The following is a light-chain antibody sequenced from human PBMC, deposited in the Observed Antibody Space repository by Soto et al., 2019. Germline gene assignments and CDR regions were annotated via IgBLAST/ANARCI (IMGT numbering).Light chain of an antibody. J-gene: IGKJ5*01. V-gene: IGKV3-20*01. Sequence: ENELTQSPGILSLSPGEGATLSCRTRWDVSNNYLAWYQQKPGQTPRLLIYSTSSRATGIPDRFSGRGSGRDFTLTISRLEPEDFAVYYCQHYGSSPPGVTFGQGTRLEIK. CDR3: QHYGSSPPGVT. CDR2: STS. CDR1: WDVSNNY.